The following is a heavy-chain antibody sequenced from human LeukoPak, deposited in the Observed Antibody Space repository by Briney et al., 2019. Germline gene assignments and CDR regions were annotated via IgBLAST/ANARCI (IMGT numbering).Heavy chain of an antibody. CDR1: GGSFSGYY. D-gene: IGHD2-15*01. J-gene: IGHJ4*02. V-gene: IGHV4-34*01. CDR2: INHSGST. Sequence: SETLSLTCAVYGGSFSGYYWSWIRQPPGKGLEWIGEINHSGSTNYNPSLKSRVTISVDTSKNQFSLKLSSVTAADTAVYYCARRPIVVVVAAGSFDYWAREPWSPPPQ. CDR3: ARRPIVVVVAAGSFDY.